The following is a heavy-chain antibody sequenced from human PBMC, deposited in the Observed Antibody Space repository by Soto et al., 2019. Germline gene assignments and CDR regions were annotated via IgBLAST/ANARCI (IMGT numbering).Heavy chain of an antibody. CDR2: MNPNSGNT. D-gene: IGHD3-3*01. V-gene: IGHV1-8*01. CDR1: GYTFTSYD. Sequence: ASVKVSCKASGYTFTSYDINWVRQATGQGLEWMGWMNPNSGNTGYAQKFQGRVTMTRNTSISTAYMELSSLRSEDTAVYYCARGSEGDDFWSGRNYYYYMDVWGKGTTVTVSS. J-gene: IGHJ6*03. CDR3: ARGSEGDDFWSGRNYYYYMDV.